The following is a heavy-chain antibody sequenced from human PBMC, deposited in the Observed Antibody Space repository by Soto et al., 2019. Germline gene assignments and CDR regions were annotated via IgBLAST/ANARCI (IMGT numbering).Heavy chain of an antibody. D-gene: IGHD1-20*01. J-gene: IGHJ3*02. CDR2: TDTGSISM. CDR3: ARDFLTGHAWEAFDI. CDR1: GFSFGDYS. Sequence: EVQLVESGGALVQPGGSLRLSCAASGFSFGDYSMSWVRQAPGKGLEWVSYTDTGSISMYYADSVRGRFAISRDNAKGSLYLQMNSLKDEDTAVYYCARDFLTGHAWEAFDIWGQGTMVTVSS. V-gene: IGHV3-48*02.